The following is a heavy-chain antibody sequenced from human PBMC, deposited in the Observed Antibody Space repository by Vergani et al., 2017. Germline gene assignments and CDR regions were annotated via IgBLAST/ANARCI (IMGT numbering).Heavy chain of an antibody. CDR1: GGSLDILSQT. CDR2: IDVKGNS. J-gene: IGHJ5*02. V-gene: IGHV4-61*02. D-gene: IGHD3-10*01. CDR3: VGTVALWFGETKDGGWFDP. Sequence: QAQLQESGPRLVKPSQTLSLTCSFSGGSLDILSQTWGWIRQPAGEGLVWIGLIDVKGNSNFSPSIESRVTMSADASMNQVSLKLNSVTAADTAVYYCVGTVALWFGETKDGGWFDPWGQGTLVTVTS.